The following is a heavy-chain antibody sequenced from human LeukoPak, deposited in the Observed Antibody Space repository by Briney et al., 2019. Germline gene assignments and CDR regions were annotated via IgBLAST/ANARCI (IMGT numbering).Heavy chain of an antibody. CDR3: ARAVGITTALFDY. J-gene: IGHJ4*02. D-gene: IGHD1-26*01. CDR2: IYHSGST. CDR1: GGSISSGSYY. V-gene: IGHV4-39*07. Sequence: SETLSLTCTVSGGSISSGSYYWGWIRQPPGKGLEWIGSIYHSGSTYYNPALKSRVTISVDTSKNQFSLKLSSVTAADTAVYYCARAVGITTALFDYWGQGTLVTVSS.